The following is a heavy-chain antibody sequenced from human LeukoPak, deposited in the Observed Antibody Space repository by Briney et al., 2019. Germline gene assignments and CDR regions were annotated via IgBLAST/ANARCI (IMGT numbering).Heavy chain of an antibody. D-gene: IGHD5-24*01. Sequence: ASVKVSCKASGYTFTSYYMHWVRQAPGQGLEWMGIINPSGGSTSYAQKFQGRVTMTRDTSTSTVYVELSSLRSEDTAVYYCARDLKRWLQSDAFDIWGQGTMVTVSS. CDR2: INPSGGST. V-gene: IGHV1-46*03. CDR3: ARDLKRWLQSDAFDI. J-gene: IGHJ3*02. CDR1: GYTFTSYY.